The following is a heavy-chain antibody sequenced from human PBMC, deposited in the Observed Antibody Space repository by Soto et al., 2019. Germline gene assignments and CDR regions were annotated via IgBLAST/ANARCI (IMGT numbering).Heavy chain of an antibody. V-gene: IGHV4-30-4*01. CDR3: ARGWGFCTTTSCYDAFDI. CDR1: GGSISSGNYY. CDR2: IYYSGST. J-gene: IGHJ3*02. D-gene: IGHD2-2*01. Sequence: PSETLSLTCAVSGGSISSGNYYWIWIRQSPGKGLDWIGYIYYSGSTYYNPSLKSRVIISVDTSQNQFSLKLSSVTAADTAVYYCARGWGFCTTTSCYDAFDIWGQGTMVTVSS.